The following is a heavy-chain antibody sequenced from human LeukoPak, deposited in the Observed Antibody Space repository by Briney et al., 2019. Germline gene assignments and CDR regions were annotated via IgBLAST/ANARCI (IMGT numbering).Heavy chain of an antibody. CDR3: TKDRYCTTTSCPLHY. V-gene: IGHV3-43*01. J-gene: IGHJ4*02. Sequence: GGSLRLSCAASGFTFDDYTFHWVRQAPGRGLEWVSLITWDGGTTYYADSVKGRFTISRDNSKNSVYLQMNSLRTEDTALYYCTKDRYCTTTSCPLHYWGQGTLVTVSS. CDR1: GFTFDDYT. CDR2: ITWDGGTT. D-gene: IGHD2-2*01.